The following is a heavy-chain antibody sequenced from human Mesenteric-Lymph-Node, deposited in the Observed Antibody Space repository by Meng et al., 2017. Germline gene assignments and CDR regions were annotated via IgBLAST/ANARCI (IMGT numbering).Heavy chain of an antibody. V-gene: IGHV1-69*06. J-gene: IGHJ4*02. D-gene: IGHD3-22*01. Sequence: QVRLGQCGAEVKKPGSSVKVCCKASGGTLSSYAISWVRQAPGQGLEWMGGIIPIFGTAHYAQKFQGRVTMTRDTSISTAYMELSRLRSDDTAVYYCTFSSGLLPHFDYWGQGTLVTVSS. CDR1: GGTLSSYA. CDR2: IIPIFGTA. CDR3: TFSSGLLPHFDY.